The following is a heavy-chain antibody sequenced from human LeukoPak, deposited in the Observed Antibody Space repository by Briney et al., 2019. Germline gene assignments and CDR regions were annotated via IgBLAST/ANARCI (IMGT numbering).Heavy chain of an antibody. V-gene: IGHV4-39*07. D-gene: IGHD7-27*01. CDR3: ARGPGVGTTRWFDP. CDR1: GGSISSSTYY. CDR2: IHYSGGT. J-gene: IGHJ5*02. Sequence: SETLSLTCTVSGGSISSSTYYWGWIRQPPGKGLEWIGVIHYSGGTYYNPSLKSRVTISVDTSKNHFSLKLSAVTAADTAVYYCARGPGVGTTRWFDPWGQGTLVTVSS.